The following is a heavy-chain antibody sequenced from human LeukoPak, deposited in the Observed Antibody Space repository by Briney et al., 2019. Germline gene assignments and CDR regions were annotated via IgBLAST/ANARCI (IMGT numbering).Heavy chain of an antibody. CDR1: GFTFSSYA. CDR3: ARDPPSPETIYYYYMDV. CDR2: ISSSSSTI. D-gene: IGHD5-24*01. J-gene: IGHJ6*03. V-gene: IGHV3-48*01. Sequence: PGGSLRLSCAASGFTFSSYAMHWVRQAPGKGLEWVSYISSSSSTIHYADSVKGRFTISRDNAKNSLYLQMNSLRAEDTAVYYCARDPPSPETIYYYYMDVWGKGTTVTVSS.